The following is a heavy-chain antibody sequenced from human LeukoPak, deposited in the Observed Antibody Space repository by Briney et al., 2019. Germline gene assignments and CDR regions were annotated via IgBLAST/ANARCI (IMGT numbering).Heavy chain of an antibody. J-gene: IGHJ4*02. Sequence: SETLSLTCSVSGGSVTSGPNYWNWIRRPAGKGLEWIGRIQTSGRVNYNPSLKSRVTVYLDTPKNLASLQLTSVTAADTAVYYCARDRGNGDYGDYFDSWGQGTQVTVSS. CDR1: GGSVTSGPNY. V-gene: IGHV4-61*02. D-gene: IGHD4-17*01. CDR2: IQTSGRV. CDR3: ARDRGNGDYGDYFDS.